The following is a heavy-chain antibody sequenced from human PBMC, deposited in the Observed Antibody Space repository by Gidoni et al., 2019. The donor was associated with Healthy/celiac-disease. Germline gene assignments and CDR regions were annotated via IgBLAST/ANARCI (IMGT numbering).Heavy chain of an antibody. CDR1: GGSFSGYY. CDR2: INHSGST. CDR3: ARSLAKKGVIRWFDH. D-gene: IGHD3-10*01. J-gene: IGHJ5*02. Sequence: QVQLQQWGAGLLKPSETLSLTCAVYGGSFSGYYWSWIRQPPGKGLEWIGEINHSGSTNYNPSLKSRVTISVDTSKNQFSLKLSSVTAADTAVYYCARSLAKKGVIRWFDHWGQGTLVTVSS. V-gene: IGHV4-34*01.